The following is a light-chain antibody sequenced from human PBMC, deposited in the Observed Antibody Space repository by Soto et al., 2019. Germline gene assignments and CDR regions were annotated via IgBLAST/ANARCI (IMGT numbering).Light chain of an antibody. J-gene: IGKJ2*03. V-gene: IGKV1-17*01. CDR1: QGIRND. CDR3: QQYNAYYS. CDR2: DAS. Sequence: DIQMTQSPSSLSASVGDRVTITCRASQGIRNDLGWYQQKPGEAPVLLIYDASTLQGGVPSRFSGTGSGTEFTLTISSLQPEDFATYYCQQYNAYYSFGQGTKVDIK.